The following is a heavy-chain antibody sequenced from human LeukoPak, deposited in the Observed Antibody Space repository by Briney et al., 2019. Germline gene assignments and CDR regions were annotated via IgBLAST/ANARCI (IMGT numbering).Heavy chain of an antibody. CDR3: VSWELATSGFDY. CDR1: GGSISSNY. D-gene: IGHD5-24*01. J-gene: IGHJ4*02. Sequence: SETLSLTCTVSGGSISSNYWGWIRQPPGKGLEWIGSIYYSGSTYYKPSLKSRVTISVDTSKNQFSLKVSSVTAADTAVYYCVSWELATSGFDYWGQGTLVTVSS. V-gene: IGHV4-39*01. CDR2: IYYSGST.